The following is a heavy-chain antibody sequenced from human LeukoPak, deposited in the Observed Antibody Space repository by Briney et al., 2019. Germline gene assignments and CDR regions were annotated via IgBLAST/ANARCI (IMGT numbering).Heavy chain of an antibody. D-gene: IGHD1-7*01. V-gene: IGHV1-2*02. Sequence: ASVKVSCKASGYTFTPYYIHWVRQVPGQGLEWMGWIFPKNGGTSYAQKFQGRVTMTRDTSTGIVNMEMSRLRPDDTAVYYCVRENWYYDYWGQGTLVTVSS. CDR1: GYTFTPYY. CDR2: IFPKNGGT. J-gene: IGHJ4*02. CDR3: VRENWYYDY.